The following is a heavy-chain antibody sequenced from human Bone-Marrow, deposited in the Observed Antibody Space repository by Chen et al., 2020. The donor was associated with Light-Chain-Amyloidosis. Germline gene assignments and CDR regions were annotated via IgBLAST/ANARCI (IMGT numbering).Heavy chain of an antibody. J-gene: IGHJ6*02. Sequence: QVQLVQSGAEVKKPGASVKVSCKASGYTFTSYDINWVRQATGQGLEWMGWMNPNSGNTGYAQKFQGRVTMTRNTSISTAYMELSSLRSEDTAVYYCARARGTSIAARRPLYYYYYGMDVWGQGTTVTVSS. CDR1: GYTFTSYD. CDR3: ARARGTSIAARRPLYYYYYGMDV. CDR2: MNPNSGNT. V-gene: IGHV1-8*01. D-gene: IGHD6-6*01.